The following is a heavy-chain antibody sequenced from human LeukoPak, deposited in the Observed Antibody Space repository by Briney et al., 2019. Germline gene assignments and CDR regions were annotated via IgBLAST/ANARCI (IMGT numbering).Heavy chain of an antibody. CDR2: IYYSGST. D-gene: IGHD3-10*01. CDR1: GGSISSSSYY. CDR3: ATTTAMVRGAAFDP. Sequence: SETLSLTCTVSGGSISSSSYYWGWIRQPPGKGLEWIGSIYYSGSTYYNPSLKSRVTISVDTSKNQFSLKLGSVTAADTAVYYCATTTAMVRGAAFDPWGQGTLVTVSS. V-gene: IGHV4-39*01. J-gene: IGHJ5*02.